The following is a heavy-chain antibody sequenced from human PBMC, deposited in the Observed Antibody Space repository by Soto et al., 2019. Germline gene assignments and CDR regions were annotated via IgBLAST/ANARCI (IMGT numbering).Heavy chain of an antibody. CDR3: ARRRGLGEISPFVDQ. D-gene: IGHD3-16*01. CDR1: SASLDSDN. V-gene: IGHV4-59*01. J-gene: IGHJ4*02. Sequence: QVHLQESRPGLVKPSETLFLTCAVSSASLDSDNWSWIRQPPGKGLEWIGYIYPNGRTNYNPSLRGRVAISIDKPSNQYPRRLDPVFAPDAAVWFSARRRGLGEISPFVDQWGPGTRVTVSS. CDR2: IYPNGRT.